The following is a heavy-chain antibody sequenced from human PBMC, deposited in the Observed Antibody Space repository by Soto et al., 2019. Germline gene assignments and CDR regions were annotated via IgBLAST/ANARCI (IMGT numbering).Heavy chain of an antibody. D-gene: IGHD2-2*01. CDR1: GFTFTNYW. CDR3: AKHEGYCSSTTCSNFDY. CDR2: IYPGDSDT. V-gene: IGHV5-51*01. J-gene: IGHJ4*02. Sequence: GEALKISCRGSGFTFTNYWIAWVRQMPGKGLEWMGIIYPGDSDTSYSPSFQGQVTISADKSINTAYLHWSSLKASDTAMYYCAKHEGYCSSTTCSNFDYWGQGTLVTVSS.